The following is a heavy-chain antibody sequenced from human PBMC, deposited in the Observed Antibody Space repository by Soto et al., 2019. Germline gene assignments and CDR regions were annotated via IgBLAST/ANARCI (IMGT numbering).Heavy chain of an antibody. Sequence: GASVQVSCKVSGYTLTELSMHWVRQAPGKGLEWMGGFDPEDGETIYAQKFQGRVTMTEDTSTDTAYMELSSLRSEDTAVYYCATRFISRYDFWSGYYRIFDYWGQGTLVTVSS. V-gene: IGHV1-24*01. CDR2: FDPEDGET. CDR1: GYTLTELS. J-gene: IGHJ4*02. CDR3: ATRFISRYDFWSGYYRIFDY. D-gene: IGHD3-3*01.